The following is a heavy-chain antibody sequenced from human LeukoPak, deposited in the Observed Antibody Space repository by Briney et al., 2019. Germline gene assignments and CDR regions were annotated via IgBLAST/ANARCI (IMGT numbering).Heavy chain of an antibody. CDR1: GFTFSSYA. J-gene: IGHJ4*02. D-gene: IGHD3-10*01. Sequence: GGSLRLSCAASGFTFSSYAMSWVLQAPGKGLEWVSAISGSGGSTYYADSVKGRFTISRDNPKNTLYLQMNSLRAEDTAVYYCAKAKSMVQPEYFDYWGQGTLVTVSS. V-gene: IGHV3-23*01. CDR3: AKAKSMVQPEYFDY. CDR2: ISGSGGST.